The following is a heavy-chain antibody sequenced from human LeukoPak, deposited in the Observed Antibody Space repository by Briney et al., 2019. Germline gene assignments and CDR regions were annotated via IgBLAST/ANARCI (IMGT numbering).Heavy chain of an antibody. D-gene: IGHD5-24*01. Sequence: SGGSLRLTCAASGFTFNIYAMSWVRQAPEKGLEWVSAISETSRKTYYADPVKGRFTISRDNSKNTLYLQMSDLRDEDTAVYYCVQEARRDGYKLAPVAEHWGQGTLVTVSS. J-gene: IGHJ1*01. V-gene: IGHV3-23*01. CDR3: VQEARRDGYKLAPVAEH. CDR1: GFTFNIYA. CDR2: ISETSRKT.